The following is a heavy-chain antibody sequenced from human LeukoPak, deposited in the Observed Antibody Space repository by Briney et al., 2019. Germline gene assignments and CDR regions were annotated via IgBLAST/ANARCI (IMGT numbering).Heavy chain of an antibody. J-gene: IGHJ3*02. CDR1: GGTFSSYA. CDR3: ALATDSSGYYCPGSLDI. V-gene: IGHV1-69*05. Sequence: SVKVSCKASGGTFSSYAISWVRQAPGQGLEWMGGIIPIFGTANYAQKFQGRVTITTDESTSTAYMELSSLRSEDTAVYYCALATDSSGYYCPGSLDIWGQGTMVTVSS. CDR2: IIPIFGTA. D-gene: IGHD3-22*01.